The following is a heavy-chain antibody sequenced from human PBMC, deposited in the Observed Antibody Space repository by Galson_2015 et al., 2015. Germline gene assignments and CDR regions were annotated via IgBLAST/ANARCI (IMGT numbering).Heavy chain of an antibody. CDR3: ARGLSGSYYLFGY. V-gene: IGHV1-46*01. J-gene: IGHJ4*02. Sequence: QSGAEVKKPGASVKVSCKASGYTFTSYGISWVRQAPGQGLEWMGIINPSGGSTSYAQKFQGRVTMTRDTSTSTVYMELSSLRSEDTAVHYCARGLSGSYYLFGYWGQGTLVTVSS. D-gene: IGHD1-26*01. CDR1: GYTFTSYG. CDR2: INPSGGST.